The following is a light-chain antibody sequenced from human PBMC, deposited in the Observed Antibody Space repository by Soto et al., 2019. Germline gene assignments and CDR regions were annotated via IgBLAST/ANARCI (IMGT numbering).Light chain of an antibody. Sequence: EIVMTQSPATLSVSPGERATLSCRASRSVSSGYLAWYQQKPGQAPRLLIYDASNRATGIPDRFSGSGSGTDFTLTISRLEAEDFAVYYCQQYGSSPRTFGQGTKVDIK. CDR2: DAS. V-gene: IGKV3-20*01. J-gene: IGKJ1*01. CDR3: QQYGSSPRT. CDR1: RSVSSGY.